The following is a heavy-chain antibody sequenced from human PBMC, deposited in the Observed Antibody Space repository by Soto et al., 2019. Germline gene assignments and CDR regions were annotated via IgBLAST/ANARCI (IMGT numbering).Heavy chain of an antibody. CDR2: INHSGST. Sequence: QVQLQQWGAGLLKPSETLSLTCAVYGGSFSGYYWSWIRQPPGKGLEWIGEINHSGSTNYNPSLKRRVTISVSTTKNQFSLKLSSVTAAATAVYYCARRLRSPDEYFQHWGQGTLVTVSS. J-gene: IGHJ1*01. CDR1: GGSFSGYY. CDR3: ARRLRSPDEYFQH. V-gene: IGHV4-34*01.